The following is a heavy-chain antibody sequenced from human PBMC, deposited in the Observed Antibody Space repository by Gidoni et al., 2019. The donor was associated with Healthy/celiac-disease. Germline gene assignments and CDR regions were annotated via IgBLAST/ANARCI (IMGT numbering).Heavy chain of an antibody. CDR2: IYYSGST. D-gene: IGHD6-19*01. J-gene: IGHJ5*02. Sequence: QVQLQESGPGLVKPSETLSLTCTVSGGSISSYYWSWIRQPPGKGLEWIGYIYYSGSTNYNPSLKSRVTISVDTSKNQFSLKLSSVTAADRAMYFCARHVSRQWLPTWGQGTLVTVSS. CDR3: ARHVSRQWLPT. CDR1: GGSISSYY. V-gene: IGHV4-59*08.